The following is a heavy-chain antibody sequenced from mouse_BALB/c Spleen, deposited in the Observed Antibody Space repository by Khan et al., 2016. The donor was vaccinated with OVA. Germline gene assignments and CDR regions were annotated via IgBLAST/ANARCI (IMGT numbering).Heavy chain of an antibody. V-gene: IGHV2-6-5*01. CDR3: VKHLLLYPYYFDY. D-gene: IGHD2-1*01. Sequence: VQLQESGPGLVAPSQSLSITCTVSGFSLTDYGVSWIRQPPGKGLEWLGVIWGGGITYYNSALKSRLSISKDNSKSQVFLKMNSLQTDDTSMYYCVKHLLLYPYYFDYWGQGTTLTVSS. CDR2: IWGGGIT. CDR1: GFSLTDYG. J-gene: IGHJ2*01.